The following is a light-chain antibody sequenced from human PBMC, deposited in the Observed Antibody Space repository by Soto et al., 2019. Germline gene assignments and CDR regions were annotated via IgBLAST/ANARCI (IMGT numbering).Light chain of an antibody. CDR2: AVS. Sequence: EIVMTQSPPTLSVSPGEGATLSCRASQGVAGNLAWYQQKPGQAPRLLIYAVSTRAAGIPARFSGSGSGTEFTLTISSLQSEDFAVYYCQQYNNWPWTFGQGTKVDI. J-gene: IGKJ1*01. V-gene: IGKV3D-15*01. CDR3: QQYNNWPWT. CDR1: QGVAGN.